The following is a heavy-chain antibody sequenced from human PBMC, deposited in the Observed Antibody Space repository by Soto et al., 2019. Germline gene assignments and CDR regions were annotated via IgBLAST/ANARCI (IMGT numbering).Heavy chain of an antibody. D-gene: IGHD3-10*01. CDR3: ARDKRITMVRGVGPTPNYGMDV. CDR2: IYYSGST. V-gene: IGHV4-59*01. J-gene: IGHJ6*02. Sequence: PSETLSLTCTVSGGSFSSYYWSWIRQPPGKGLEWIGYIYYSGSTNYNPSLKSRVTISVDTSKNQFSLKLSSVTAADTAVYYCARDKRITMVRGVGPTPNYGMDVWGQGTTVTVSS. CDR1: GGSFSSYY.